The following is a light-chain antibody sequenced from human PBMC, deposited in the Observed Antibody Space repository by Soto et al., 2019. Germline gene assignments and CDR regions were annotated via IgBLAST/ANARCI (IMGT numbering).Light chain of an antibody. CDR3: QQYYTFWR. CDR2: DVS. CDR1: QSISRW. J-gene: IGKJ1*01. V-gene: IGKV1-5*01. Sequence: DIRMIPYPSTLSAYIGDRVAITCRASQSISRWLAWDQQKPGKAPKLLIYDVSSLESGVPSRFSGSGSGTEFTLTIRSLQPDDSATYFCQQYYTFWRFGRGTKVDIK.